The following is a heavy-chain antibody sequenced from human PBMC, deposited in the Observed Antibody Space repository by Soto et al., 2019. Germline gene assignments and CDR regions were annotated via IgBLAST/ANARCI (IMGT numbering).Heavy chain of an antibody. V-gene: IGHV3-74*01. CDR1: GFIFSSYW. J-gene: IGHJ4*02. CDR2: INSDGSST. D-gene: IGHD7-27*01. CDR3: ASSLLTPFDY. Sequence: PGGSLRLSCAASGFIFSSYWMHWVRQAPGKGLVWVSRINSDGSSTFYADSVKCRFTISRDNAKNTLYLQMNSLRAEDTAVYYSASSLLTPFDYWGQGTLVTVSS.